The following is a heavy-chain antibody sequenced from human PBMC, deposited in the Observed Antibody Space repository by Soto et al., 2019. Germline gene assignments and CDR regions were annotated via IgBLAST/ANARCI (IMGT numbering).Heavy chain of an antibody. D-gene: IGHD3-16*02. Sequence: GGSLRLSCAASGFTFSSYWLHWVRQAPGKGLVWVSRMNEDGGTTDYADSVKGRFTISRDNAKNTLYLQMNSQRVEDTAVYYCACYLSGRADVWGQGTTVTVSS. J-gene: IGHJ6*02. CDR3: ACYLSGRADV. CDR2: MNEDGGTT. V-gene: IGHV3-74*01. CDR1: GFTFSSYW.